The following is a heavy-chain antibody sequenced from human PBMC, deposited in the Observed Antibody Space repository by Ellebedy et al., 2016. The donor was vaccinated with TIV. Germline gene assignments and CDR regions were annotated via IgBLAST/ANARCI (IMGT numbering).Heavy chain of an antibody. D-gene: IGHD3-16*01. J-gene: IGHJ6*02. CDR2: ISYDGSYK. V-gene: IGHV3-30*18. CDR1: GFTFSRYG. Sequence: GESLKISCAASGFTFSRYGMHWVRQAPGKGQEWVSVISYDGSYKYSADSVRGRFSISRDNSRNTLYLQMNSLRAEDTAIYYCAKVRGLDGSLYYYKGIDVWGQGTTVTVSS. CDR3: AKVRGLDGSLYYYKGIDV.